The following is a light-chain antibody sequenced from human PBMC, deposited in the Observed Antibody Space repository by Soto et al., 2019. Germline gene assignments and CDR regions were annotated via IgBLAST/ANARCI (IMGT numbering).Light chain of an antibody. CDR3: SSYTSSSTNV. V-gene: IGLV2-14*01. CDR1: SSDVGGYNY. J-gene: IGLJ1*01. Sequence: QSSLTQPAPVSGAPGQSITISCPGNSSDVGGYNYVSWYQQHPGKAPKLMIYDVSNRPSGVSNRFSGSKSGNTASLTISGLQAEDEADYYCSSYTSSSTNVFGTGTKVTVL. CDR2: DVS.